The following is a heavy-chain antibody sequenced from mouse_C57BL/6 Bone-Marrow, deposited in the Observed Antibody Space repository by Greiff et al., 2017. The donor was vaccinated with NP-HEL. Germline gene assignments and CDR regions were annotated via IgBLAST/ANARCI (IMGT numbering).Heavy chain of an antibody. CDR2: IDPANGYT. CDR3: ARSYYDGSSPWYFDG. V-gene: IGHV14-3*01. J-gene: IGHJ1*03. Sequence: VQLQQSVAELVRPGASVKLSCTASGFNIKNTYMHWVKQRPEQGLEWIGRIDPANGYTKYAPKFQGKATFTVDPSSNTAYLQLSSLTTEDTAIYYCARSYYDGSSPWYFDGWGTGTTVTVSS. D-gene: IGHD1-1*01. CDR1: GFNIKNTY.